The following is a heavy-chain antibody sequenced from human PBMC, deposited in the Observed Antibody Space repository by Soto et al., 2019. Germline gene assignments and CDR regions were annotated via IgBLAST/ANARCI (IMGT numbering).Heavy chain of an antibody. CDR1: GLIVSFNS. V-gene: IGHV3-53*01. CDR3: ARELYDSSGPFDR. Sequence: GGSLRLSCAASGLIVSFNSMSWVRQAPGKGLEWVSVIYSGGSTYYTDSVRGRFTISRDTSKNTLSLQMNSLSAEDTAVYYCARELYDSSGPFDRWGQGTQVTVSS. J-gene: IGHJ4*02. D-gene: IGHD3-22*01. CDR2: IYSGGST.